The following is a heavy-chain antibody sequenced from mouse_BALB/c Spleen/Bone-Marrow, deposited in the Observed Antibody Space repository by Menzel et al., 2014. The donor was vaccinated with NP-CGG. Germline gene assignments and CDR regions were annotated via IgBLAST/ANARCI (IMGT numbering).Heavy chain of an antibody. V-gene: IGHV14-3*02. Sequence: EVQLQQSGAELVKPGASVKLSCTASGFNIKYAYMHWVKQRPAQGLEWIGRIAPANGNTEYDPKFLDKATITADTSSNTAYLQLSSLTSEDTAVYYCARSPGEVNYWGQGTPVTVSA. CDR3: ARSPGEVNY. J-gene: IGHJ3*01. D-gene: IGHD1-3*01. CDR2: IAPANGNT. CDR1: GFNIKYAY.